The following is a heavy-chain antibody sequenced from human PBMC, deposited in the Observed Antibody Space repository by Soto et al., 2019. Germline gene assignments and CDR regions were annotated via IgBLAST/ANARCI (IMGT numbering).Heavy chain of an antibody. CDR1: GFTFSSYA. D-gene: IGHD3-3*01. CDR2: ISGSGGST. V-gene: IGHV3-23*01. J-gene: IGHJ5*02. CDR3: AKGPKPYYDFWSGYYDNWFDP. Sequence: GSLRLSCAASGFTFSSYAMSWVRQAPGKGLEWVSSISGSGGSTYYADSVKGRFTISRDNSKNTLYLQMNSLRAEDTAVYYCAKGPKPYYDFWSGYYDNWFDPWGQGTLVTVSS.